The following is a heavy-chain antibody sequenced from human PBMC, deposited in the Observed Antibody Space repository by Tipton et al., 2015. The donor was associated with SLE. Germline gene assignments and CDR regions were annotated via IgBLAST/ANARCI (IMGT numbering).Heavy chain of an antibody. CDR2: ISGSGGST. D-gene: IGHD3-10*01. J-gene: IGHJ4*02. Sequence: SLRLSCAASGFTFSSYAMSWVRQAPGKGLEWVSAISGSGGSTYYADSVKGRFTISRDNAKNSLYLQMNSLRAEDTAVYYCARAGDYYGSGSFRYFDYWGQGTLVTVSS. CDR1: GFTFSSYA. V-gene: IGHV3-23*01. CDR3: ARAGDYYGSGSFRYFDY.